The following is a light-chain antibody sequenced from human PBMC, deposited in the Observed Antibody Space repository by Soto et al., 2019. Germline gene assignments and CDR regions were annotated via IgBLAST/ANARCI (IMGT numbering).Light chain of an antibody. CDR3: QQYDNLPPYT. CDR1: QDISNY. CDR2: DAS. J-gene: IGKJ2*01. Sequence: DIQMTQSPSSLSASVGDRVTITCQASQDISNYLNWYQQKPGKAPKLLIYDASNLETGVPSRFSGSGYGTDFTFTISSLQPEDIAKYSCQQYDNLPPYTFGQGTTLEIK. V-gene: IGKV1-33*01.